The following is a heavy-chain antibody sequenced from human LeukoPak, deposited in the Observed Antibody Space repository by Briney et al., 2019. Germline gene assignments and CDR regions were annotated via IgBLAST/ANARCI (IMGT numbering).Heavy chain of an antibody. D-gene: IGHD1-26*01. CDR3: TKDQEELLPTLFDY. J-gene: IGHJ4*02. CDR1: GFTFSSYA. CDR2: ISGSGGST. Sequence: PGGSLRLSCAASGFTFSSYAMSWVRQAPGKGLEWVSTISGSGGSTYYADSVEGRFTISRDNSKHTLYLQMNSLRAEDTAVYYGTKDQEELLPTLFDYWGQGTLVTVSS. V-gene: IGHV3-23*01.